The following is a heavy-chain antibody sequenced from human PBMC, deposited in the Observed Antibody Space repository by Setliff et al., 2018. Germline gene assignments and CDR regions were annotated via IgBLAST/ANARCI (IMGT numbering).Heavy chain of an antibody. CDR2: IYTGGST. Sequence: SETLSLTCIVSGVSVSRHYWSWIRQHPGKTLEWIGYIYTGGSTTYNPSLKSRVTLSLDTSKNHLSLNLTSVTAADTAVYYWSRDVWGAGTGWFDPGGRGILVTVSS. V-gene: IGHV4-4*08. CDR1: GVSVSRHY. J-gene: IGHJ5*02. D-gene: IGHD1-1*01. CDR3: SRDVWGAGTGWFDP.